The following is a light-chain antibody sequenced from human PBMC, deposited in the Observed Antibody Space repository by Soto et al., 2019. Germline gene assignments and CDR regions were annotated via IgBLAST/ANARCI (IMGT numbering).Light chain of an antibody. V-gene: IGKV3-20*01. CDR2: GVS. J-gene: IGKJ5*01. Sequence: ETVLTQSPGTLSLSPGERATLSCRASQSVSSNYLVWYQQKPGQAPRLLISGVSTRATGIPDRFSGSGFGTDFTLTISRLEPEDVAVYYCQQYAPSPAITFGQGTRVEIK. CDR1: QSVSSNY. CDR3: QQYAPSPAIT.